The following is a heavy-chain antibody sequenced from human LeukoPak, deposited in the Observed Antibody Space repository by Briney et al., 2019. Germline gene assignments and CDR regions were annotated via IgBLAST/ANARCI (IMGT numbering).Heavy chain of an antibody. CDR1: GGSIGSYY. CDR2: IYYSGSI. CDR3: ARTLRGYSYGPFDY. D-gene: IGHD5-18*01. V-gene: IGHV4-59*08. J-gene: IGHJ4*02. Sequence: PSETLSLTCTVSGGSIGSYYWSWIRQPPGKGLEWIGYIYYSGSINYNPSLKSRVTISVDTSKNQFSLKLSSVTAADTAVYYCARTLRGYSYGPFDYWGQGTLVTVSS.